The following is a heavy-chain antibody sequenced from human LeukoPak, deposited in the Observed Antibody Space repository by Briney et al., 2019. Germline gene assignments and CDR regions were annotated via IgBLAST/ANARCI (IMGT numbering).Heavy chain of an antibody. CDR2: ISSSSSYI. CDR1: GFTFSSYS. D-gene: IGHD2-21*01. Sequence: GGSLRLSCAASGFTFSSYSMNWVRQAPGKGVEWVSPISSSSSYIYYADSVKGRFTISRDNAKNSLYLQMNSLRAEDTAVYYCARDPGYCGGDCYPNYFDYWGQGTLVTVSS. CDR3: ARDPGYCGGDCYPNYFDY. J-gene: IGHJ4*02. V-gene: IGHV3-21*01.